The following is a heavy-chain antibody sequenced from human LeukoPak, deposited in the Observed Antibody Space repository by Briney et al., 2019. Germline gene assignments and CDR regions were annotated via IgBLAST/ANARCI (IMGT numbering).Heavy chain of an antibody. Sequence: GGSLRLSCAASGFTFSSYGMHWVRQAPGKGLEWVAFIRYDGSNKYYADSVKGRFTISRDNSKNTLYLQMNSLRAEDTAVYYCAKEKDAGFISDRHHYYYMDVWGKGTTVTVSS. CDR1: GFTFSSYG. J-gene: IGHJ6*03. CDR3: AKEKDAGFISDRHHYYYMDV. V-gene: IGHV3-30*02. D-gene: IGHD2-15*01. CDR2: IRYDGSNK.